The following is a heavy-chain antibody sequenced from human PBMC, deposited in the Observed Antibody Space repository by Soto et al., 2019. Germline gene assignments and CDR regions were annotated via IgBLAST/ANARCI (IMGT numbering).Heavy chain of an antibody. D-gene: IGHD6-6*01. Sequence: EVQLLESGGGLVQPGGSLRLSCAASGFTFSSYAMSWVRQAPGKGLEWVSAISGSGGSTYYADSVKGRFTISRDNSKNTLYLQMTSLRAEDTAVYYCAPSGSIAHAYYYGMDVWGQGTTVTVSS. J-gene: IGHJ6*02. CDR2: ISGSGGST. CDR3: APSGSIAHAYYYGMDV. V-gene: IGHV3-23*01. CDR1: GFTFSSYA.